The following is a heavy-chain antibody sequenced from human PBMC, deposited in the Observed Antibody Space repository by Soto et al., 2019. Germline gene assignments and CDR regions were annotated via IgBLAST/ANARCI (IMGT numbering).Heavy chain of an antibody. D-gene: IGHD1-26*01. CDR2: IKQDGTEK. CDR1: GFTFSTYW. Sequence: GSLRLSCAASGFTFSTYWMSWVRRTPGKGLEWVANIKQDGTEKYYVYSVRGRLTVSRDNAKRSLYLQMNSLRVEDTAVYYCTTSPHRDSERVFVWGQGTTVTVSS. J-gene: IGHJ6*02. V-gene: IGHV3-7*01. CDR3: TTSPHRDSERVFV.